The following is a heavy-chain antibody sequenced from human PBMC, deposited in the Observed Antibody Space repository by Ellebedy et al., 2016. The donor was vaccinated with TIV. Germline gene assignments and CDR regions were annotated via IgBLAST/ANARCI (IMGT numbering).Heavy chain of an antibody. CDR1: GFSLSTSGMC. V-gene: IGHV2-70*17. CDR3: ARTLTDGADYDILTGWNDY. Sequence: SGPTLVKPTQTLTLTCTFSGFSLSTSGMCVSWIRQPPGKALEWLARIDWDDDKFYSTSLKSRLTISKDTSKNQVVLTMTNMDPVDTATYYCARTLTDGADYDILTGWNDYWGQGTLVTVSS. D-gene: IGHD3-9*01. J-gene: IGHJ4*02. CDR2: IDWDDDK.